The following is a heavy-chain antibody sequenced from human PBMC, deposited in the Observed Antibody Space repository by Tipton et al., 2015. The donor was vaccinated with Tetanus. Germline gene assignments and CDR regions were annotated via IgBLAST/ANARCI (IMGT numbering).Heavy chain of an antibody. V-gene: IGHV3-11*01. Sequence: SLRLSCAASGFTFSDYYMTWIRQAPGKGLEWVSYITGGGSSIYYADPVKGRFTISRDNAKNSLYLQMNSLRVEDTAVYYCAGPALLSTYGLDIWGQGTMVTVSS. CDR1: GFTFSDYY. CDR2: ITGGGSSI. D-gene: IGHD2-8*01. CDR3: AGPALLSTYGLDI. J-gene: IGHJ3*02.